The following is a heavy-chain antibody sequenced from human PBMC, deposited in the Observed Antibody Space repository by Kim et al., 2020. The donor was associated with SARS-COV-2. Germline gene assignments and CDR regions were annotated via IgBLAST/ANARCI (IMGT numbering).Heavy chain of an antibody. D-gene: IGHD5-18*01. CDR2: ITQSGNT. Sequence: SETLSLTCAVYGGSFSSYYWNWIRLPPGRGLEWIGEITQSGNTNYNPALKSRVTISLDTSTNQFSLKLTSVTAADTAVYFCARGRNSYSYCDYWGQGTPVTVSS. V-gene: IGHV4-34*01. CDR1: GGSFSSYY. J-gene: IGHJ4*02. CDR3: ARGRNSYSYCDY.